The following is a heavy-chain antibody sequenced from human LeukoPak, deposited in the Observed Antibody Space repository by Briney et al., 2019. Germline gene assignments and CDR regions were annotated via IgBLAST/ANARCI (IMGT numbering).Heavy chain of an antibody. CDR1: GYSISSGYY. V-gene: IGHV4-38-2*01. J-gene: IGHJ4*02. CDR3: ASLTVVTQTNY. CDR2: IYHSGST. D-gene: IGHD4-23*01. Sequence: SETLSLTCAVSGYSISSGYYWGWIRQPPGKGLEWVGSIYHSGSTYYNPSLKSRVTISVDTSKNQFSLKLSSVTAADTAVYYCASLTVVTQTNYWGQGTLVTVSS.